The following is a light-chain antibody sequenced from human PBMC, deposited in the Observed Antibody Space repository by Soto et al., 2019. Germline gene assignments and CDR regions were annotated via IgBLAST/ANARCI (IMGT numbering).Light chain of an antibody. J-gene: IGKJ5*01. Sequence: EIVLTQSPATLSLSPGERATLSCRASQSFSSYLAWYQPKPGQAPRLLIYDPSKRATGIPARFSGRGSGTDVTLTISSLGTEDLAVYYCQQRSNWPPVITFGQGTRLEIQ. CDR3: QQRSNWPPVIT. V-gene: IGKV3-11*01. CDR1: QSFSSY. CDR2: DPS.